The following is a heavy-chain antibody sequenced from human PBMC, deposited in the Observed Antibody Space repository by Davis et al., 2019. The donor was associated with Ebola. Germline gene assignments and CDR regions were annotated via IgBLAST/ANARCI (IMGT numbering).Heavy chain of an antibody. CDR2: ISGSGGST. CDR3: AKPYCSTTSCLKPWYYMDV. V-gene: IGHV3-23*01. J-gene: IGHJ6*03. Sequence: PGGSLRLSCAASGFTFSSYAMSWVRQAPGKGLEWVSAISGSGGSTYYADSVKGRFTISRDNSKNTLYLQMNSLRAEDTAVYYCAKPYCSTTSCLKPWYYMDVWGKGTTVTVSS. CDR1: GFTFSSYA. D-gene: IGHD2-2*01.